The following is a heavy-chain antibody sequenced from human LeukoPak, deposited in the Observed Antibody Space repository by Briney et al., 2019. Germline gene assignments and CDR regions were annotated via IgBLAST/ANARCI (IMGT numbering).Heavy chain of an antibody. J-gene: IGHJ3*02. D-gene: IGHD3-3*01. Sequence: KPSETLSLTCTVSGGSISSYYWSWIRQPPGKGLEWIGYIYYSGSTNYNPSLKSRVTISVDTSKNQFSLKPSSVTAADTAVYYCARDRVYYDFWSGYYNPDAFDIWGQGTMVTVSS. CDR2: IYYSGST. V-gene: IGHV4-59*01. CDR3: ARDRVYYDFWSGYYNPDAFDI. CDR1: GGSISSYY.